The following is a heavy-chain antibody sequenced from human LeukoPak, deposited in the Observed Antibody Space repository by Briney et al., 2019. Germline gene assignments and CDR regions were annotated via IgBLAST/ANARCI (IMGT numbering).Heavy chain of an antibody. Sequence: GGSLRLSCSASGFDFSAYWMYWVRQAPGKGPEWVANINLSGSAQLYVDSVEGRCTISRDNAKSSLYLQMNGLRVEDTAVYYCAAWGLHNYWGQGTLVTVSS. CDR2: INLSGSAQ. V-gene: IGHV3-7*01. CDR1: GFDFSAYW. D-gene: IGHD5-24*01. CDR3: AAWGLHNY. J-gene: IGHJ4*02.